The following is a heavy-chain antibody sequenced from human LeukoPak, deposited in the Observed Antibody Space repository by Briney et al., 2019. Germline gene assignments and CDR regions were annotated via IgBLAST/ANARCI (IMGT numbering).Heavy chain of an antibody. CDR2: INPKSGDT. CDR1: GYTFTSYY. V-gene: IGHV1-2*02. CDR3: ARDSAMVTRRLNWFDP. Sequence: PMASVKVSCKASGYTFTSYYMHWVRQAPGQGLEWMGWINPKSGDTNYAQKFQGRVTMTRDTSISTAYMELSRLRSDDTAVYYCARDSAMVTRRLNWFDPWGQGTLVTVSS. D-gene: IGHD4-17*01. J-gene: IGHJ5*02.